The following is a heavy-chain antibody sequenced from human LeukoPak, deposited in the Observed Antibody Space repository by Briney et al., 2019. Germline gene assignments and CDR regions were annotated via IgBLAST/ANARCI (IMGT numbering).Heavy chain of an antibody. CDR1: GCTFSNYA. CDR2: ISGSGGGT. Sequence: PGGSLRLSCAASGCTFSNYAMSWVRQAPGKGLEWVSAISGSGGGTYYADSVKGRFTISRDNAKNTLYLQMNSLRAEDTAVYYCARDRDCSGGSCYSGLPHPVENWFDSWGQGTLVTVSS. D-gene: IGHD2-15*01. V-gene: IGHV3-23*01. CDR3: ARDRDCSGGSCYSGLPHPVENWFDS. J-gene: IGHJ5*01.